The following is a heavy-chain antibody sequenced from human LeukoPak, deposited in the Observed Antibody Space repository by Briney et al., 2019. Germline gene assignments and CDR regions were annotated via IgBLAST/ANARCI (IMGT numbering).Heavy chain of an antibody. CDR2: IYSSGST. J-gene: IGHJ4*01. CDR1: GGSISSYY. Sequence: SDTLSLTCSVSGGSISSYYWSWIRQPADKGLEWIGRIYSSGSTKYNPSLDSRVTMSVDASKNQFSLKLSSVTAADTAVYYCARATAGVGATTGFDHWGHGTLVTVAS. V-gene: IGHV4-4*07. D-gene: IGHD1-26*01. CDR3: ARATAGVGATTGFDH.